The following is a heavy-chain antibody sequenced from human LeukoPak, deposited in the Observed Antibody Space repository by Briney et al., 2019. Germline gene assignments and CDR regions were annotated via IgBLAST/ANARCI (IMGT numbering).Heavy chain of an antibody. CDR2: ISGSGGST. CDR1: GFTFSSYA. D-gene: IGHD3-22*01. V-gene: IGHV3-23*01. J-gene: IGHJ3*02. Sequence: GGSLRLSCAASGFTFSSYAMSWLRQAPGKGLEWVSAISGSGGSTYYADSVKGRFTISRDNSKNTLYLQMNSLRAEDTAVYYCAKDEINYYDHDAFDIWGQGTMVTVSS. CDR3: AKDEINYYDHDAFDI.